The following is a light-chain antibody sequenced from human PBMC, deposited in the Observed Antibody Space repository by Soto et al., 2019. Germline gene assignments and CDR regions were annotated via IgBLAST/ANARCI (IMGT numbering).Light chain of an antibody. CDR3: QVWDSSSGV. V-gene: IGLV3-9*01. Sequence: SYELTQPLSVSVALGQTATITCGGNNIGSKNVHWYQQKPGQAPVLVIYRDRNRPSGIPERFSGSNSGNTATLTISTAQAGDEADYFCQVWDSSSGVFGGGTKLTVL. CDR2: RDR. CDR1: NIGSKN. J-gene: IGLJ3*02.